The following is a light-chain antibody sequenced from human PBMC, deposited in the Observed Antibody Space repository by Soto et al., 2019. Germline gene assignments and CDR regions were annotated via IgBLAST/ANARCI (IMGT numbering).Light chain of an antibody. CDR3: TSYTTTSTVL. Sequence: QSVLTQPASVSGSPGQSITISCTGTSSDVGGYNYVSWYQQQPGKAPKLLIYEVSDRPSGVSHRFSGSKSGNTASLTISGLQAEDEADYYCTSYTTTSTVLFGGGTKVTVL. CDR2: EVS. J-gene: IGLJ2*01. V-gene: IGLV2-14*01. CDR1: SSDVGGYNY.